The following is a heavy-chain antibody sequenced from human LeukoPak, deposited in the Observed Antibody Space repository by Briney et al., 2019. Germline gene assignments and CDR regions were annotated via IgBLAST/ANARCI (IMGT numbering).Heavy chain of an antibody. CDR1: GGSISSYY. D-gene: IGHD1-26*01. V-gene: IGHV4-59*08. CDR2: IYYSGST. CDR3: ARNSGYVDY. J-gene: IGHJ4*02. Sequence: SETLSLTCTVSGGSISSYYWSWIRQPPGKGLEWIGYIYYSGSTNYNPSLKSRVAISVDTSKNQFSLKLSSVTAADTAVYYCARNSGYVDYWGQGTLVTVSS.